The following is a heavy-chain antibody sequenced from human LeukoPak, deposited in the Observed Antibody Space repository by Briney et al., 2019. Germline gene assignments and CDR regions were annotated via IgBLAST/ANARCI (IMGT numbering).Heavy chain of an antibody. V-gene: IGHV3-64D*06. CDR1: GLPFSTYA. CDR3: VKSIAVAGAVDY. J-gene: IGHJ4*02. Sequence: PGGSLRLSCLASGLPFSTYAMHWVRQAPGKGLEYVSAISSSGGNTYYADSVKGRFTISRDNSRSTLYLQMSSLRVEDTALYYCVKSIAVAGAVDYWGQGTLVTVSS. CDR2: ISSSGGNT. D-gene: IGHD6-19*01.